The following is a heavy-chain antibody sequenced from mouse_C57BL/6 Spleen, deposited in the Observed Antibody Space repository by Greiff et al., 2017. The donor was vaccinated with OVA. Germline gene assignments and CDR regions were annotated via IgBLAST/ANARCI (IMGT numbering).Heavy chain of an antibody. V-gene: IGHV5-9-1*02. CDR3: TREDYGSSLAWFAY. CDR2: ISSGGDYI. CDR1: GFTFSSYA. D-gene: IGHD1-1*01. Sequence: EVQVVESGEGLVKPGGSLKLSCAASGFTFSSYAMSWVRQTPEKRLEWVAYISSGGDYIYYADTVKGRFTISRDNARNTLYLQMSSLKSEDTAMYYCTREDYGSSLAWFAYWGQGTLVTVSA. J-gene: IGHJ3*01.